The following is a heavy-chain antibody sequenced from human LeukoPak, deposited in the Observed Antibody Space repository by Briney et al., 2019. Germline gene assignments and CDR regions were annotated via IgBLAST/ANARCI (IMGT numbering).Heavy chain of an antibody. CDR1: GGSISSNNW. V-gene: IGHV4-4*02. J-gene: IGHJ4*02. CDR2: IYHSGST. D-gene: IGHD3-10*01. Sequence: SETLSLTCAVSGGSISSNNWWSWVRQPPGKGLEWIGEIYHSGSTNYNPSLESRVTISVDKSKNQFSLELTSVTAADTAVYYCARYGSGSYIDYWGQGTLVTVSS. CDR3: ARYGSGSYIDY.